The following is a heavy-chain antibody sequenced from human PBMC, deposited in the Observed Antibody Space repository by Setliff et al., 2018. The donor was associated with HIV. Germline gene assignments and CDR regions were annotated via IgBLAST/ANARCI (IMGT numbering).Heavy chain of an antibody. Sequence: ASVKVSCKTSGYSFTGYDINWVRQATGQGLEWMAWMNPSTGEIGYAQKFQGRLTMTRDSSISTAYMELRGLRSENTAIYYCAKPFGSDGSRQLDSWGQGTLVTVSS. D-gene: IGHD2-15*01. CDR2: MNPSTGEI. J-gene: IGHJ4*02. CDR3: AKPFGSDGSRQLDS. CDR1: GYSFTGYD. V-gene: IGHV1-8*01.